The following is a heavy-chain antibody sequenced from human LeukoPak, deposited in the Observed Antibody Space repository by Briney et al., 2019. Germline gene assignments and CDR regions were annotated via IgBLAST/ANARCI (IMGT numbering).Heavy chain of an antibody. CDR1: GYNCITYY. D-gene: IGHD6-13*01. CDR3: ARGGSEQLAPPFDA. CDR2: INPRGGST. V-gene: IGHV1-46*01. Sequence: ASVKVSCKASGYNCITYYMHWVRQAPGQGLEWMGMINPRGGSTNYAPKFQGRVTMTRDTSTSTAYVDLSSLRSGDTALYYCARGGSEQLAPPFDAWGQGTLVTVSS. J-gene: IGHJ4*02.